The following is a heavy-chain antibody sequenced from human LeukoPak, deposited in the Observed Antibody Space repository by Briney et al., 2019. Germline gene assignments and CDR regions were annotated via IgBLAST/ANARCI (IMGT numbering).Heavy chain of an antibody. Sequence: GGSLRLSCAASGFTFSSYGMPWVRQAPGKGLEWVAVISYDGSNKYYADSVKGRFTISRDNSKNTLYLQMNSLRAEDTAVYYCAKGDYDSSGPDYYYGMDVWGQGTTVTVSS. CDR1: GFTFSSYG. D-gene: IGHD3-22*01. V-gene: IGHV3-30*18. CDR2: ISYDGSNK. J-gene: IGHJ6*02. CDR3: AKGDYDSSGPDYYYGMDV.